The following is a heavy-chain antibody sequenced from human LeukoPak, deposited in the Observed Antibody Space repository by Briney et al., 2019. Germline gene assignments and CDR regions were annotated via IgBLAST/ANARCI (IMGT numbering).Heavy chain of an antibody. D-gene: IGHD2-2*01. CDR1: GFTFKTYV. Sequence: GGSLRLSCGASGFTFKTYVMNWVRQAPGKGLEWVSGISHSGGSTYYAESVTGRFTISRDNSKNTLYLQMNSLRAEDTAVYYCAKDPYGTRYFDYWGQGTLVTVSS. J-gene: IGHJ4*02. CDR2: ISHSGGST. V-gene: IGHV3-23*01. CDR3: AKDPYGTRYFDY.